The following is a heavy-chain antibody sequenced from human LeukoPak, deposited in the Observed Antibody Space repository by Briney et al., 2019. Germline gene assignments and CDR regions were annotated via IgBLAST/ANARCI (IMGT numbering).Heavy chain of an antibody. CDR1: GFTFSSYG. Sequence: KPGGSLRLSCAASGFTFSSYGMNWVRQAPGKGLEWVSSISSSSSYIYYADSVKGRFTISRDNAKNSLYLQMNSLRAEDTAVYYWARDFFLTGYFYGMDVWGQGTTVTVSS. J-gene: IGHJ6*02. V-gene: IGHV3-21*01. D-gene: IGHD2-21*01. CDR3: ARDFFLTGYFYGMDV. CDR2: ISSSSSYI.